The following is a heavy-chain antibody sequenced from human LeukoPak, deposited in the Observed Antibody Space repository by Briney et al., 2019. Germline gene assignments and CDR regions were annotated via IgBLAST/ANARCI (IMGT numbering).Heavy chain of an antibody. J-gene: IGHJ4*02. CDR2: IIPIFGTA. CDR1: GGTFSSYA. Sequence: SVKVSCKASGGTFSSYAISWVRQAPGQGLEWMGGIIPIFGTANYAQKFQGRVTITADESTSTAYMELSSLGSEDTAVYYCARGHYDILTGYPYWGQGTLVTVSS. V-gene: IGHV1-69*13. CDR3: ARGHYDILTGYPY. D-gene: IGHD3-9*01.